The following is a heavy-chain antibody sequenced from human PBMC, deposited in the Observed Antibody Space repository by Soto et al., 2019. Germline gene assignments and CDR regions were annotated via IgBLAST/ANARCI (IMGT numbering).Heavy chain of an antibody. CDR2: ISGSGGST. Sequence: GGSLRLSCAASGFTFSSYAMSWVRQAPGKGLEWVSAISGSGGSTYYADSVKGRFTISRDNSKNTLYLQMNSLRAEDTAVYYCATSRGHDYGDYGVGYFQHWGQGTLVTVSS. D-gene: IGHD4-17*01. V-gene: IGHV3-23*01. CDR1: GFTFSSYA. CDR3: ATSRGHDYGDYGVGYFQH. J-gene: IGHJ1*01.